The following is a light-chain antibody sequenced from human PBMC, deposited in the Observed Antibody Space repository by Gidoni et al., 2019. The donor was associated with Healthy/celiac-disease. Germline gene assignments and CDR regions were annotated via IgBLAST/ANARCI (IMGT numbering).Light chain of an antibody. V-gene: IGKV1-9*01. CDR3: QQLNNYPST. J-gene: IGKJ5*01. Sequence: IQLTQSPSSLSASVGDRVTITCRASQGISSYLAWYQQKPGQAPKLLIYAASTLQSGVPSRFSGSGSGTDFTLTISSLQPEDCATYYCQQLNNYPSTFGQGTRLEIK. CDR2: AAS. CDR1: QGISSY.